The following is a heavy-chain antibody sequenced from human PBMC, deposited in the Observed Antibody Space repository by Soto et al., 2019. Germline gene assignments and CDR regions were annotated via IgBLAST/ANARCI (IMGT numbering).Heavy chain of an antibody. CDR1: GGSISSYY. CDR3: ARSRWGLVGAIEYYFDY. D-gene: IGHD1-26*01. J-gene: IGHJ4*02. V-gene: IGHV4-59*01. CDR2: IYYSGST. Sequence: PSETLSLTCTVSGGSISSYYWSWIRQPPGKGLEWIGYIYYSGSTNYNPSLKSRVTISVDTSKNQFSLKLSSVTAADTAVYYCARSRWGLVGAIEYYFDYWGQGTLVTVSS.